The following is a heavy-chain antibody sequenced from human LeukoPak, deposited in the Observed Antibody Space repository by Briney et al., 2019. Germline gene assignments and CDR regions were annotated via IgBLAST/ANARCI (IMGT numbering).Heavy chain of an antibody. D-gene: IGHD6-19*01. CDR2: INPNSGGT. CDR3: ARVILNSGWYGRYYYYYYMDV. J-gene: IGHJ6*03. V-gene: IGHV1-2*02. Sequence: ASVKVSCKASGYTFTSYAMNWVRQAPGQGLEWMGWINPNSGGTNYAQKFQGRVTMTRDTSISTAYMELSRLRSDDTAVYYCARVILNSGWYGRYYYYYYMDVWGKGTTVTISS. CDR1: GYTFTSYA.